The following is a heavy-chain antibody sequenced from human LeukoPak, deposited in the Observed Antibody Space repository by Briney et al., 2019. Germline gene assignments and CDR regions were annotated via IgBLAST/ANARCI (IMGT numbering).Heavy chain of an antibody. CDR1: GGSISSGGYY. Sequence: SQTLSLTCTVSGGSISSGGYYWSWIRQHPGKGLEWIGYIYYSGSTYYNPSLKSRVTISVDTSKNQLSLKLSSVTAADTAVYYCARVSDILTGFNWFDPWGQGTLVTVSS. CDR2: IYYSGST. V-gene: IGHV4-31*03. D-gene: IGHD3-9*01. CDR3: ARVSDILTGFNWFDP. J-gene: IGHJ5*02.